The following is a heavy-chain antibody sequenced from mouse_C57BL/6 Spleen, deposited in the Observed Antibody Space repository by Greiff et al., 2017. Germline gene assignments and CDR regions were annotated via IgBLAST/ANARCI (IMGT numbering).Heavy chain of an antibody. V-gene: IGHV14-3*01. CDR2: IDPANGNT. D-gene: IGHD1-1*01. J-gene: IGHJ2*01. Sequence: EVQLQQSVAELVRPGASVKLSCTASGFNIKNTYMHWVKQRPEQALEWIGRIDPANGNTKYAPKFQGKATITADTSSNTAYLQLSSLTSEDTAIYYCAITTVVATNDFDCWGQGTTLTVSS. CDR3: AITTVVATNDFDC. CDR1: GFNIKNTY.